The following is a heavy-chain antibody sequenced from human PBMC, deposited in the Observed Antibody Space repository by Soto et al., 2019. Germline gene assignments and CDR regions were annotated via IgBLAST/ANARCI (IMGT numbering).Heavy chain of an antibody. CDR1: GFTFSSYG. Sequence: GGSLRLSCAASGFTFSSYGMHWVRQAPGKGLEWVAVIWYDGSNKYYADSVKGRFTISRDNSKNTLYLQMNSLRAEDTAVYYCAKDGSYGDYPTYYGMDVWGQGTTVTVSS. CDR2: IWYDGSNK. D-gene: IGHD4-17*01. J-gene: IGHJ6*02. CDR3: AKDGSYGDYPTYYGMDV. V-gene: IGHV3-30*02.